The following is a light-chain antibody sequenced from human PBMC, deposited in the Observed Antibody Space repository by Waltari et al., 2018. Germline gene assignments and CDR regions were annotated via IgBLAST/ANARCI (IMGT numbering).Light chain of an antibody. CDR3: WSYVGGNTYWV. J-gene: IGLJ3*02. CDR1: SSDVCGYNF. CDR2: DVN. Sequence: QSALAQPRSMSGSPGQSVAISSTGTSSDVCGYNFVSWYQQHPDKAPKLIIYDVNKRPSGVPDRFSGSKSGNTASLTISGLQAEDEAHYYCWSYVGGNTYWVFGGGTKLTVL. V-gene: IGLV2-11*01.